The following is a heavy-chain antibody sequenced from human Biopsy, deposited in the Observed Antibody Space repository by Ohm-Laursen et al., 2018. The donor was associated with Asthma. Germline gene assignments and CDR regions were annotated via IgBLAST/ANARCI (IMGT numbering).Heavy chain of an antibody. CDR2: IHHSGST. Sequence: SETLSLTCPVYGGSFSNYYWTWIRQPPGKGLEWIGEIHHSGSTNTNPSLKSRLTISADISKHQFSLKLTSVTAADTAVYYCARAKAVEDYPITVNGMDVWGQGTTVTVSS. CDR1: GGSFSNYY. J-gene: IGHJ6*02. CDR3: ARAKAVEDYPITVNGMDV. V-gene: IGHV4-34*01. D-gene: IGHD4-11*01.